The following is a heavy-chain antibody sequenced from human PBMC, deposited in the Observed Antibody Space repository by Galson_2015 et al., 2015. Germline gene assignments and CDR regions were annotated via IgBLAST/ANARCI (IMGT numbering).Heavy chain of an antibody. D-gene: IGHD5-18*01. CDR2: ISYDGSVT. CDR1: GFNFRCSS. J-gene: IGHJ4*02. Sequence: SLRLSCAASGFNFRCSSMAWVRQAPGKGLEWVSVISYDGSVTFYAESVKGRFTISKDDSKNTLYLQANSLRHEDSGVYFCVEDAHTAMPYFDSWGRGTLVTVAS. CDR3: VEDAHTAMPYFDS. V-gene: IGHV3-30-3*01.